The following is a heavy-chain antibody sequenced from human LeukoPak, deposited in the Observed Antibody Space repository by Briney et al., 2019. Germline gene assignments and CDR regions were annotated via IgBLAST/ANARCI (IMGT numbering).Heavy chain of an antibody. J-gene: IGHJ3*02. CDR2: ISSSGSTI. CDR1: GFTFSSYE. V-gene: IGHV3-48*03. Sequence: WGSLRLSCAASGFTFSSYEMNWVRQAPGKGLEWVSYISSSGSTIYYADSVKGRFTISRDNAKNSLYLQINSLRAEDTAVYYCAILRGYYYDSSGYYRHDAFDIWGQGTMVTVSS. D-gene: IGHD3-22*01. CDR3: AILRGYYYDSSGYYRHDAFDI.